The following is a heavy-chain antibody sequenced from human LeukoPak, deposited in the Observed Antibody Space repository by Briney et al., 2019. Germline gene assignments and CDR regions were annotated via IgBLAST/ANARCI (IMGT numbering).Heavy chain of an antibody. D-gene: IGHD2-21*01. Sequence: PSETLSLTCTVSGGSISSSSYYWGWIRQPPGKGLEWIGSIYYSGSTYYNPSLKSRVTISVDTSKNQFSLKLSSVTAADTAVYYCARGRRVVVIAILYYMDVWGKGTTVTVSS. J-gene: IGHJ6*03. CDR2: IYYSGST. CDR1: GGSISSSSYY. V-gene: IGHV4-39*01. CDR3: ARGRRVVVIAILYYMDV.